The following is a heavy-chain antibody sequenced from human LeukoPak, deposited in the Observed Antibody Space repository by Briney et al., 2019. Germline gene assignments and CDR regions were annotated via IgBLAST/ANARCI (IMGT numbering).Heavy chain of an antibody. J-gene: IGHJ3*02. Sequence: KTSETLSLTCTVSGGSISSYYWSWIRQPAGKGLEWIGRIYTSGSTNYNPSLKSRVTMSVDTSKNQFSLKLSSVTAADTAVYYCARGGYCSSTSCKSAFDIWGQGTMVTVSS. CDR2: IYTSGST. V-gene: IGHV4-4*07. CDR1: GGSISSYY. CDR3: ARGGYCSSTSCKSAFDI. D-gene: IGHD2-2*01.